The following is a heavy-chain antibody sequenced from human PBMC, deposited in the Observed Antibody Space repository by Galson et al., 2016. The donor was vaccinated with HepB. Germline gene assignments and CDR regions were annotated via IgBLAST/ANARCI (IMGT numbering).Heavy chain of an antibody. J-gene: IGHJ4*02. CDR1: GGSFNSRSYY. V-gene: IGHV4-61*03. D-gene: IGHD3-10*01. CDR3: VREIGGGSFDS. Sequence: SETLSLTCSVSGGSFNSRSYYWSRIRQPPGMGLEWVGNISYSESINYNPSLKSRATISIDTSNNNLSLKLTSVTVADTAVYFCVREIGGGSFDSWGQGTLVTVST. CDR2: ISYSESI.